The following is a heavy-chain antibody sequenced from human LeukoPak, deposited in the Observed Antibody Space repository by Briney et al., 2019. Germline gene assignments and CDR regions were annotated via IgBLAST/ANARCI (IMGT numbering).Heavy chain of an antibody. J-gene: IGHJ4*02. CDR1: GGSFSGYY. Sequence: PLETLSLTCAVYGGSFSGYYWSWIRQPPGKGLEWIGEINHSGSTNYNPSLKSRLTISVDTSKSQFSLKLSSVTAADTAVYYCARLRGYYFGSGTHTGFDYWGQGTLVTVSS. V-gene: IGHV4-34*01. D-gene: IGHD3-10*01. CDR3: ARLRGYYFGSGTHTGFDY. CDR2: INHSGST.